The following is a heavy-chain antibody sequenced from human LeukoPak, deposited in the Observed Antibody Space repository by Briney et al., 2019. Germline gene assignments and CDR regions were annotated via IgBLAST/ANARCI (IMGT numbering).Heavy chain of an antibody. CDR1: GFTFSSYG. J-gene: IGHJ4*02. CDR2: IWYDGSNK. CDR3: ARDLDYGDLGYYFDY. Sequence: PWRSLRLSCAASGFTFSSYGMHWVRQAPGKGLEWVAVIWYDGSNKYYADSVKGRFTISRDNSKNTLYLQMNSLRAEDTAVYYCARDLDYGDLGYYFDYWGQGTLATVSS. D-gene: IGHD4-17*01. V-gene: IGHV3-33*01.